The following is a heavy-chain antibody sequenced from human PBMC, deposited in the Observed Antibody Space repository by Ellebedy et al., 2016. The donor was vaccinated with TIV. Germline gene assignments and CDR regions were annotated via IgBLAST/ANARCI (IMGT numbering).Heavy chain of an antibody. J-gene: IGHJ4*02. CDR1: GFTFSSST. Sequence: GESLKISCAASGFTFSSSTMNWVRQAPGQGLEWVSSITNSGNFIYYADSVKGRFTITRDNAKNSLYLRINSLRAEDSAIYYCASFLAITLVRGASNYDYWGQGTPVTVSS. CDR3: ASFLAITLVRGASNYDY. D-gene: IGHD3-10*01. CDR2: ITNSGNFI. V-gene: IGHV3-21*01.